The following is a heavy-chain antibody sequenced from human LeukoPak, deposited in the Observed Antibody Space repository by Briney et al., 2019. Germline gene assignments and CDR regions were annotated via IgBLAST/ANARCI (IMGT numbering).Heavy chain of an antibody. J-gene: IGHJ4*02. CDR2: IYYSGGT. Sequence: SETLSLTCTVSGGSISSYYWSWIRQPPGKGLEWIGYIYYSGGTNYNPSLKSRVTISVDTSKNQFSLKLSSVTAADTAVYYCARGGDFWSGCPDYYFDYWGQGTLVTVSS. D-gene: IGHD3-3*01. CDR1: GGSISSYY. CDR3: ARGGDFWSGCPDYYFDY. V-gene: IGHV4-59*01.